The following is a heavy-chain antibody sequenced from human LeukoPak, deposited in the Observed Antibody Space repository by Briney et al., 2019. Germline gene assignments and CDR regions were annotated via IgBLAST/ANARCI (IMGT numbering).Heavy chain of an antibody. D-gene: IGHD1-26*01. V-gene: IGHV1-18*01. CDR3: AREIRGATNGLTFDY. Sequence: ASVKVSCKASGYTFTSYGISWVRQAPGQGLEWMGWISAYNGNTNYAQKLQGRDTMTTDTSTSTAYMELRSLRSDDTAVYYCAREIRGATNGLTFDYWGQGTLVTVSS. CDR2: ISAYNGNT. J-gene: IGHJ4*02. CDR1: GYTFTSYG.